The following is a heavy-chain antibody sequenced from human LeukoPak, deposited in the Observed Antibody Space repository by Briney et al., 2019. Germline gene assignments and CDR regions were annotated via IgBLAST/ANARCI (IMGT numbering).Heavy chain of an antibody. Sequence: GGTLRLSCAASGFTFSSYGMSWVRQAPGKGLEWVSAISGSGGSTYYADSVKGRFTISRDNSKNTLYLQMNSLRAEDTAVYYCAKDIEGSSWPNWFDPWGQGTLATVSS. CDR2: ISGSGGST. J-gene: IGHJ5*02. D-gene: IGHD6-13*01. CDR3: AKDIEGSSWPNWFDP. CDR1: GFTFSSYG. V-gene: IGHV3-23*01.